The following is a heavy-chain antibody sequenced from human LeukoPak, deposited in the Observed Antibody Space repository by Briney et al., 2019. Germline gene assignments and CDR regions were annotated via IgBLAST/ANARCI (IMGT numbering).Heavy chain of an antibody. CDR1: GFTFSSYA. Sequence: GGSLRLSCAASGFTFSSYAMHWVRQAPGKRLEWVAVISYDGSNKYYADSVKGRFTISRDYSKNTLYLQMNSLRAEDTAVYYCARESESYDSSGSTFGYWGQGTLVTVSS. D-gene: IGHD3-22*01. V-gene: IGHV3-30*04. J-gene: IGHJ4*02. CDR2: ISYDGSNK. CDR3: ARESESYDSSGSTFGY.